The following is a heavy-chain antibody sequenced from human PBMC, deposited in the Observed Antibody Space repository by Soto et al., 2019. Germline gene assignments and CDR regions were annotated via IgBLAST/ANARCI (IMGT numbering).Heavy chain of an antibody. CDR3: ATHLMLRLYYYYYYYMDV. CDR2: ISSSGSTI. J-gene: IGHJ6*03. Sequence: GGSLRLSCAASGFTFSDYYMSWIRQAPGKGLEWVSYISSSGSTIYYADSVKGRFTISRDNAKNSLYLQMNSLRAEDTAVYYCATHLMLRLYYYYYYYMDVWGKGTTVTVSS. CDR1: GFTFSDYY. D-gene: IGHD2-8*01. V-gene: IGHV3-11*01.